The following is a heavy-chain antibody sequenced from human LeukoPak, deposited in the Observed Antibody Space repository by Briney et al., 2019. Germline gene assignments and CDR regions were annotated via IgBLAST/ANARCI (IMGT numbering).Heavy chain of an antibody. CDR3: AKSHGYSYGFDY. V-gene: IGHV3-30*18. CDR1: GFSFITYN. Sequence: PGGSLRLSCAASGFSFITYNMNWVRQAPGKGLEWVAVISYDASNKYYADSVKGRFTISRDNSKNTLYLQMNSLRAEDTAVYYCAKSHGYSYGFDYWGQGTLVTVSS. CDR2: ISYDASNK. D-gene: IGHD5-18*01. J-gene: IGHJ4*02.